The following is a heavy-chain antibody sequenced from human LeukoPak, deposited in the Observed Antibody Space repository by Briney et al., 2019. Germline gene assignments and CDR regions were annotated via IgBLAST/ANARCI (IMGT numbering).Heavy chain of an antibody. D-gene: IGHD4-11*01. J-gene: IGHJ4*02. CDR3: ARSKIDY. V-gene: IGHV3-48*03. Sequence: SGGSLRLSCAASGFTFSHYEMNWVRQAPGKGLEWISYISSGGSTIYYADSVKGRFTISRDDAKNSLDLQMSSLNAEDTAVYYCARSKIDYWGQGTLVTVSS. CDR2: ISSGGSTI. CDR1: GFTFSHYE.